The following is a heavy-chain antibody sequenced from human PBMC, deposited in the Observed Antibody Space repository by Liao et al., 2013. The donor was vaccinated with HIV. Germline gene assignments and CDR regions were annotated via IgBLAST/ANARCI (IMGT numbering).Heavy chain of an antibody. CDR3: ARDRGSSFWSGSHGGDAFKI. CDR2: ADTSGST. V-gene: IGHV4-61*02. CDR1: GGSISRGSYY. J-gene: IGHJ3*02. D-gene: IGHD3-3*01. Sequence: QXQLQESGPGLVKPSQTLSLTCTVSGGSISRGSYYWNWFRQPAGKGLEWIGRADTSGSTNYNPSLKSRVTISTDSSKNQFSLTLISVTAADTAVYFCARDRGSSFWSGSHGGDAFKIWGQGTLVIVSS.